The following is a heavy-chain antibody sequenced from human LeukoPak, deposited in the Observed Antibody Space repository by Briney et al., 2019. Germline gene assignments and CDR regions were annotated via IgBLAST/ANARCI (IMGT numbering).Heavy chain of an antibody. V-gene: IGHV4-59*01. Sequence: SETLSLTCTVSGGSISSYYWSWIRQPPGKGLEWIGYIYYSGSTNYNPSLKSRVTISVDTSKNQFPLKLSSVTAADTAVYYCASHGYSGYDGEFDYWGQGTLVTVSS. D-gene: IGHD5-12*01. CDR3: ASHGYSGYDGEFDY. J-gene: IGHJ4*02. CDR2: IYYSGST. CDR1: GGSISSYY.